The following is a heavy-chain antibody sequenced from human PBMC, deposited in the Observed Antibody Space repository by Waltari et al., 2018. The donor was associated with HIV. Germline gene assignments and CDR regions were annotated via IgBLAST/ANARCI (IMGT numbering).Heavy chain of an antibody. V-gene: IGHV3-49*04. CDR1: GFTFGNFA. Sequence: DVQLVESGGDLVQPGRSLRPSCAGWGFTFGNFAMTWVRQASGKGLEWVGYIRAKAYGGTSEYAASVKGRFVISRDDSKSIAYLQMNSLKTEDTAIYYCTRGSGRYEYWGQGTMTTVSS. D-gene: IGHD1-26*01. J-gene: IGHJ4*02. CDR2: IRAKAYGGTS. CDR3: TRGSGRYEY.